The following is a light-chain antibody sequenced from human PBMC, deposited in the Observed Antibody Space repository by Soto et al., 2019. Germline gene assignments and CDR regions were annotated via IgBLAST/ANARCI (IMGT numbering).Light chain of an antibody. J-gene: IGLJ2*01. CDR2: DVS. V-gene: IGLV2-14*01. Sequence: QSAPTQPASVSGSPGQSITISCTGISSDIDGYNFVSWYQQHPGKAPKLMIYDVSDRPSGVSIRFSGSKSGNTASLTISGLQAEDEADYYCSSYTTSSVLFGGGTQLTVL. CDR3: SSYTTSSVL. CDR1: SSDIDGYNF.